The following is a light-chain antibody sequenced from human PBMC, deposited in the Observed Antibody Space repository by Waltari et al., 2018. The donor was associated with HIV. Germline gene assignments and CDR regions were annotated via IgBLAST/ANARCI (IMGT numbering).Light chain of an antibody. CDR2: KDN. CDR3: YSAANYIWV. Sequence: SFELTQPSSVSVSPGQTARITCSGDILAKKYVRWLQQRPGQAPLLIIFKDNERPSGIPERFSGSSTGTTVTLTIGGVQVEDEADYYCYSAANYIWVCGGGTRLTVL. J-gene: IGLJ3*02. CDR1: ILAKKY. V-gene: IGLV3-27*01.